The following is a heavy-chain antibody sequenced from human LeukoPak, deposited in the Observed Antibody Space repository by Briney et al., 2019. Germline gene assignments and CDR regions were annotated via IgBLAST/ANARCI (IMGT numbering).Heavy chain of an antibody. CDR1: GGSISSGGYY. D-gene: IGHD6-13*01. CDR2: IYYSGST. CDR3: ARRTAAEAFDY. Sequence: PSQTLSLTCTVSGGSISSGGYYWSWIRQHPGKGLEWIGYIYYSGSTYYNPSLKSRVTILVDTSKNQFSLKLSSVTAADTAVYYCARRTAAEAFDYWSQGTRVTVSS. V-gene: IGHV4-31*03. J-gene: IGHJ4*02.